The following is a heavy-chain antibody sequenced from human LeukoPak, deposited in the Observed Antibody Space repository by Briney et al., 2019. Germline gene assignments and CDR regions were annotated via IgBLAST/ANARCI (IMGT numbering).Heavy chain of an antibody. CDR1: GFSFTVYY. CDR3: AKDGWNILANRNHHFDY. Sequence: ASVKVSCKASGFSFTVYYIHWVRQAPGQGLEWMGWISPDSGGTNFAQKFQGRVTMTRDTSISTAYMELSRLRSDDTAVYYCAKDGWNILANRNHHFDYWGQGTLVTVSS. J-gene: IGHJ4*02. CDR2: ISPDSGGT. D-gene: IGHD1-14*01. V-gene: IGHV1-2*02.